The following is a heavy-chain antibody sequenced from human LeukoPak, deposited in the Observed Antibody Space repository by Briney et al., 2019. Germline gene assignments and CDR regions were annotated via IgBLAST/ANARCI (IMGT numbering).Heavy chain of an antibody. D-gene: IGHD3-3*01. J-gene: IGHJ4*02. CDR3: AKDLYSRNYDFWSGSDY. CDR2: ISWDGVTT. Sequence: HTGGSLRLSCAASGFTFDDYGMHWVRQAPGKGLEWVSLISWDGVTTYYADSVKGRFIISRDNSKNSLYLQMNSLRAEDTALYYCAKDLYSRNYDFWSGSDYWGQGTLVTVSS. V-gene: IGHV3-43D*03. CDR1: GFTFDDYG.